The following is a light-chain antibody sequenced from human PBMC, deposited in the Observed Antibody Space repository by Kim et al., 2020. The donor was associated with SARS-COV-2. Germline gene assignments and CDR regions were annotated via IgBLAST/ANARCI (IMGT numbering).Light chain of an antibody. CDR2: KTS. V-gene: IGKV3-15*01. J-gene: IGKJ1*01. CDR1: QSVRDH. CDR3: EQYDTWPPS. Sequence: EIVMTQSPATLSVSPGEGVTLSCKASQSVRDHLAWYQQKPGQVPRLLIYKTSTRATGIPATFSGSVSGTDFTLTISSLQSEDFAVYYCEQYDTWPPSFGQGTKVEI.